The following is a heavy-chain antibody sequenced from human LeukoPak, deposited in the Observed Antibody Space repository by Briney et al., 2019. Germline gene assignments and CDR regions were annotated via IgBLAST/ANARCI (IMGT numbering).Heavy chain of an antibody. V-gene: IGHV3-66*01. J-gene: IGHJ6*02. CDR2: IYSGGST. CDR3: ARDGSGSYLPDYYYYGMDV. CDR1: GFTVSSNY. Sequence: GRSLRLSCAASGFTVSSNYMSWVRQAPGKGLEWVSVIYSGGSTYYADSVKGRFTISRDNSKNTLYLQMNSLRAEDTAVYYCARDGSGSYLPDYYYYGMDVWGQGTTVTVSS. D-gene: IGHD1-26*01.